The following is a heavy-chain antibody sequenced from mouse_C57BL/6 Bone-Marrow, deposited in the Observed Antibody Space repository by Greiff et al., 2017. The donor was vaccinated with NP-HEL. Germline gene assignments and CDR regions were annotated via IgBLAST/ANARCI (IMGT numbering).Heavy chain of an antibody. CDR1: GYAFSSSW. J-gene: IGHJ4*01. CDR2: IYPGDGDT. D-gene: IGHD3-2*02. Sequence: QVQLQQSGPELVKPGASVKISCKASGYAFSSSWMNWVKQRPGKGLEWIGRIYPGDGDTNYNGKFKSKATLTADKSSSTAYMQLSSLTSEDSAVYFCAREGGSSGPHAMDYWGQGTSVTVSS. CDR3: AREGGSSGPHAMDY. V-gene: IGHV1-82*01.